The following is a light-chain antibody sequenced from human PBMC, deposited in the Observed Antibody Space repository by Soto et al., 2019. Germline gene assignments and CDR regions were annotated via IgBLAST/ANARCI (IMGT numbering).Light chain of an antibody. CDR3: SSYTTISTYV. V-gene: IGLV2-14*01. CDR1: SSDVGGYNY. Sequence: QSVLTQPASVSGSPGQSITISCTGTSSDVGGYNYVSWYQQHPGKAPKLMIYDVSNRPSGVSNRFAGSKSGNTVSLTISGLQAEDEADYYCSSYTTISTYVFGTGTKVTVL. J-gene: IGLJ1*01. CDR2: DVS.